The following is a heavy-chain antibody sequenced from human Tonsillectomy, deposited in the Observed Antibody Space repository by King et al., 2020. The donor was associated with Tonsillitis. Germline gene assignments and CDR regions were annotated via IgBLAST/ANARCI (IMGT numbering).Heavy chain of an antibody. J-gene: IGHJ4*02. Sequence: ITLKESGPTLVKPTQTLTLTCTLSGFSVTTSGVGVGWIRQPPGKTLEWLALIYWDEDYRYSPSLKNRLTVTKDTSKNQVVLTMTNMDPEDTATYYCAAPVFGSGSFWGLWGQGVLVTVSS. V-gene: IGHV2-5*02. D-gene: IGHD3-10*01. CDR3: AAPVFGSGSFWGL. CDR1: GFSVTTSGVG. CDR2: IYWDEDY.